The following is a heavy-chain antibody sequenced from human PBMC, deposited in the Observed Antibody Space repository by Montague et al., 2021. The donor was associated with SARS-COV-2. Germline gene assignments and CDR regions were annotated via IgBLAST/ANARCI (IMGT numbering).Heavy chain of an antibody. Sequence: SETLSLTCAVYGGSFSGYHWSWIRQPPEKGLEWIGEINHSGSTNYNPSLKSRVTISVDTSKNQFSLKLSSMTAADTAVYYCARGGRQWLVIDPRYYFDYWGQGTLVTVSS. D-gene: IGHD6-19*01. CDR3: ARGGRQWLVIDPRYYFDY. CDR2: INHSGST. V-gene: IGHV4-34*01. CDR1: GGSFSGYH. J-gene: IGHJ4*01.